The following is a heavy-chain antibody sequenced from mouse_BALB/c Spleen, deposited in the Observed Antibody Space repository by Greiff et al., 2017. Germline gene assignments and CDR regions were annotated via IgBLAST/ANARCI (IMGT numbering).Heavy chain of an antibody. J-gene: IGHJ4*01. CDR3: ASHYYGYRNYAMDY. Sequence: DVMLVESGGGLVKPGGSLKLSCAASGFTFSSYTMSWVRQTPEKRLEWVATISSGGGNTYYPDSVKGRFTISRDNAKNNLYLQMSSLRSEDTALYYCASHYYGYRNYAMDYWGQGTSVTVSS. CDR2: ISSGGGNT. CDR1: GFTFSSYT. V-gene: IGHV5-9*03. D-gene: IGHD1-2*01.